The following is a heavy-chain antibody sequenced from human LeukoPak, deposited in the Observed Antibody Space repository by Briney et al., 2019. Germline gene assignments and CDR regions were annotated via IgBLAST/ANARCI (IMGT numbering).Heavy chain of an antibody. D-gene: IGHD5-24*01. CDR3: TRVRDGSFPISDY. CDR1: GGSISSGGYY. Sequence: SETLSLTCAVSGGSISSGGYYWSWIRQHPGTGLEWIGYIYHSGSTYYNPSLKSRVTISADTSKNQFSLKLNSVTAADTAVYYCTRVRDGSFPISDYWGQGTLVTVSS. V-gene: IGHV4-31*11. CDR2: IYHSGST. J-gene: IGHJ4*02.